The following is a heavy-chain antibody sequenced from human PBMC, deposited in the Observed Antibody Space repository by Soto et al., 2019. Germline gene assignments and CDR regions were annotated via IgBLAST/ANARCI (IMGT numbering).Heavy chain of an antibody. V-gene: IGHV3-30-3*01. CDR1: GFTFSSYA. D-gene: IGHD3-10*01. CDR2: ISYDGSNK. Sequence: QVQLVESGGGVVQPGRSLRLSCAASGFTFSSYAMHWVRQAPGKGLEWVAVISYDGSNKYYADSVKGRFTISRDNSKNTLYLQMNSLRAEDTAVYYCARPGYYYGSGRTNWYFDYWGQGTLVTVSS. CDR3: ARPGYYYGSGRTNWYFDY. J-gene: IGHJ4*02.